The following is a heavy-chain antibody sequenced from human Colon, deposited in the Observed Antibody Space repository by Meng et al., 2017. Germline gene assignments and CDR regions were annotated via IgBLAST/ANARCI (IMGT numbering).Heavy chain of an antibody. CDR2: IKQDGSEK. CDR1: GFTFSSYW. J-gene: IGHJ4*02. V-gene: IGHV3-7*01. Sequence: GGSLRLSCAASGFTFSSYWMSWVRQAPGKGLEWVANIKQDGSEKYYVDSVKGRFTISRDNAKNSLYLQMNSLRDEDTAVYYCTRASGSTYYTRPCDYWGQGTLVTVSS. CDR3: TRASGSTYYTRPCDY. D-gene: IGHD3-3*01.